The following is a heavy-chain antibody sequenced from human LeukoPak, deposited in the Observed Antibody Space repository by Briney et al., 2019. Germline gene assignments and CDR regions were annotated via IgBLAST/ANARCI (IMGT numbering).Heavy chain of an antibody. Sequence: ASVKVSCKASEYTFTGYYMHWVRQAPGQGLEWMGWTNPKNGGTNYAQKFQGRVTMTSDTSISTAYMDLNSLKSDDTAVYYCARRVTAASGFDYWGQGTLVTVFS. V-gene: IGHV1-2*02. CDR2: TNPKNGGT. CDR3: ARRVTAASGFDY. J-gene: IGHJ4*02. CDR1: EYTFTGYY. D-gene: IGHD6-13*01.